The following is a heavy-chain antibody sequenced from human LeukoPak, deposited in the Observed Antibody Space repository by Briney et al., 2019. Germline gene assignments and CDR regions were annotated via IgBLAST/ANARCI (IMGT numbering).Heavy chain of an antibody. D-gene: IGHD6-13*01. V-gene: IGHV4-39*01. CDR3: ASNIAAAQPTSRFDY. CDR1: GGSISSSSYY. Sequence: PSETLSLTCTVSGGSISSSSYYWGWIRQPPGKGLVWIGSIYYGGSTYYNPSLKSRVTISVDTSKNQFSLKLSSVTAADTAVYYCASNIAAAQPTSRFDYWGQGTLVTVSS. CDR2: IYYGGST. J-gene: IGHJ4*02.